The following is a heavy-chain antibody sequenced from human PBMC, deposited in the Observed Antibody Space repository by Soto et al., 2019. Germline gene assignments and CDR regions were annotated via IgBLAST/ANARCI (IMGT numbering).Heavy chain of an antibody. V-gene: IGHV3-23*01. Sequence: GGSLILSCAASGFTFSSYAMSWVRQAPGKGLEWVSGINNSGGRTYYADSVKGRFTISRDNSKNTLYLQMNSLRAEDTALYYCVKDYKGVATIMDYWGQGTQVTVSS. CDR2: INNSGGRT. CDR3: VKDYKGVATIMDY. CDR1: GFTFSSYA. J-gene: IGHJ4*02. D-gene: IGHD5-12*01.